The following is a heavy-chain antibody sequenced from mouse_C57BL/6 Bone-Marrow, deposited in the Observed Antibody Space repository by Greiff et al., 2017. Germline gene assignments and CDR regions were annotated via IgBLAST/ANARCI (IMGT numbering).Heavy chain of an antibody. J-gene: IGHJ4*01. CDR3: ARRGDYDGLYYYAMDY. V-gene: IGHV14-3*01. Sequence: DVKLQESVAELVRPGASVKLSCTASGFNIKNTYMHWVKQRPEQGLEWIGRIDPANGNTKYAPKFQGKATITADTSSNTAYLQLSSLTSEDTAIYYCARRGDYDGLYYYAMDYWGQGTSVTVSS. D-gene: IGHD2-4*01. CDR2: IDPANGNT. CDR1: GFNIKNTY.